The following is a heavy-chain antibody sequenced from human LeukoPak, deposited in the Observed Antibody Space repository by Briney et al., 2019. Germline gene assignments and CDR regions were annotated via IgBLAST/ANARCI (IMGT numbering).Heavy chain of an antibody. V-gene: IGHV1-18*04. CDR2: ISAYNGNT. J-gene: IGHJ3*01. Sequence: GASVKVSCKASGYTFTGYYMHWVRQAPGQGLEWMGWISAYNGNTNYAQILQGRFTVTTDTSTSTAYMELRSLTYDDTAVYYCARAGYCGDGGCRGGSAFDVWGQGTMVTVSS. CDR1: GYTFTGYY. D-gene: IGHD2-15*01. CDR3: ARAGYCGDGGCRGGSAFDV.